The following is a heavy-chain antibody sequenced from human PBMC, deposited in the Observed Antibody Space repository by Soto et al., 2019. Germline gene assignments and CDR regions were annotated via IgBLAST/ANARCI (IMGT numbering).Heavy chain of an antibody. Sequence: GGSLRLSCAAPGFTFSSYSMNWVRQAPGKGLEWVSYISSSSSTIYYADSVKGRFTISRDNAKNSLYLQMNSLRDEDTAVYYCARDRHYDSSGYVNDWGQGTLVTVSS. CDR2: ISSSSSTI. D-gene: IGHD3-22*01. CDR3: ARDRHYDSSGYVND. J-gene: IGHJ4*02. CDR1: GFTFSSYS. V-gene: IGHV3-48*02.